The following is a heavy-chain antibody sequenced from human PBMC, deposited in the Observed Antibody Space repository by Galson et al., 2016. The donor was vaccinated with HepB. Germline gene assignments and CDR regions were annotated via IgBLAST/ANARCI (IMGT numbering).Heavy chain of an antibody. D-gene: IGHD1-26*01. V-gene: IGHV3-7*03. CDR1: GFISSSYC. Sequence: LRLSCAASGFISSSYCMSWVRQAPGKGLEWVANIKQDGSEKYYLDSVKGRFTISRDNAKNSLYLQMNSLRDEDTALYYRAKDLAVVVGATTFFYWGQGTLVTVSS. CDR2: IKQDGSEK. CDR3: AKDLAVVVGATTFFY. J-gene: IGHJ4*02.